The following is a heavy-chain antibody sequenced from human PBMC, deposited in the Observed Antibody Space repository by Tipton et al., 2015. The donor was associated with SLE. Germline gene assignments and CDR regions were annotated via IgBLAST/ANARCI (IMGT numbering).Heavy chain of an antibody. CDR3: ARKEWAFDI. J-gene: IGHJ3*02. D-gene: IGHD2-8*01. CDR2: IYYSGST. V-gene: IGHV4-34*01. Sequence: TLSLTCAVYGGSFSDYYWSWIRQPPGKGLEWIGYIYYSGSTYYNPSLKSRVTISVDTSKNQFSLKLSSVTAADTAVYYCARKEWAFDIWGQGTMVTVSS. CDR1: GGSFSDYY.